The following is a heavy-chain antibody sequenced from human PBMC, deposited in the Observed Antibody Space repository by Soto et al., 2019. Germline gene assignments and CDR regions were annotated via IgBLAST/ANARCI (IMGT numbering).Heavy chain of an antibody. CDR1: SGSISSSNW. CDR3: AIRPDDFWSGYSN. Sequence: PSETLSLTCAVSSGSISSSNWWSWVRQPPGKGLEWIGEIYHSGSTNYNPSLKSRVTISVDKSKNQFSLKLSSVTAADTAVYYCAIRPDDFWSGYSNWGQGTLVTVSS. V-gene: IGHV4-4*02. J-gene: IGHJ4*02. D-gene: IGHD3-3*01. CDR2: IYHSGST.